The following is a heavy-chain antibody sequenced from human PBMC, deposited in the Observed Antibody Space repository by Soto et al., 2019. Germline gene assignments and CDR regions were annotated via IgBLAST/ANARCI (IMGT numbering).Heavy chain of an antibody. CDR2: INHSGST. J-gene: IGHJ4*02. Sequence: SETLSLTCAVYGGSFRGYYWSWIRQPPGKGLEWIGEINHSGSTNYNPSLKNRVTISVDRSKNQFALKLSRLRSDDTAVYYCARGVPAAYYDSSGYYSDYWGQGTLVTVSS. CDR1: GGSFRGYY. V-gene: IGHV4-34*01. D-gene: IGHD3-22*01. CDR3: ARGVPAAYYDSSGYYSDY.